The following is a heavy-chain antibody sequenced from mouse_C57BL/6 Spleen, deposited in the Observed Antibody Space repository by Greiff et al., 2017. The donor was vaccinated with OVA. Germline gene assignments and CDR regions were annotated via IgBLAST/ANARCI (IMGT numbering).Heavy chain of an antibody. CDR2: INYDGSST. J-gene: IGHJ2*01. CDR1: GFTFSDYY. CDR3: ARATSPRGYFDY. Sequence: EVKLVESEGGLVQPGSSMKLSCTASGFTFSDYYMAWVRQVPEQGLEWVANINYDGSSTYYLDSLKSRFIISRDNAKNMLYLQMSSLKSEDTATYYCARATSPRGYFDYWGQGTTLTVSS. V-gene: IGHV5-16*01. D-gene: IGHD5-5*01.